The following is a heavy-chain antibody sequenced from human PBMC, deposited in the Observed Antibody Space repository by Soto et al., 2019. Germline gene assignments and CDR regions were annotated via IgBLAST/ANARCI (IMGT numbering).Heavy chain of an antibody. V-gene: IGHV4-39*01. CDR2: IYYSGST. Sequence: PSETLSLTCTVSGGSISSSSYYWGWIRQPPGKGLEWIGSIYYSGSTYYNPSLKSRVTISVDTSKNQFSLKLSSVTAADTAVYYCARHRGPWGYIQLWTIIDYWGQGTRVTVSS. D-gene: IGHD5-18*01. J-gene: IGHJ4*02. CDR1: GGSISSSSYY. CDR3: ARHRGPWGYIQLWTIIDY.